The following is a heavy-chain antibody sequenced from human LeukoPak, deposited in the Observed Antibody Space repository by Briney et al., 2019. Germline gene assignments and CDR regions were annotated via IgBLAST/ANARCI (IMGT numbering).Heavy chain of an antibody. Sequence: GGSLRLSCSASGFTFNNYWMNWVRQAPGKGLEWVSAISGSGGSTYYADSVKGRFTISRDNSKNTLYLQMNSLRAEDTAVYYCAKERLGVAVAGEFDYWGQGTLVTVSS. D-gene: IGHD6-19*01. J-gene: IGHJ4*02. V-gene: IGHV3-23*01. CDR3: AKERLGVAVAGEFDY. CDR1: GFTFNNYW. CDR2: ISGSGGST.